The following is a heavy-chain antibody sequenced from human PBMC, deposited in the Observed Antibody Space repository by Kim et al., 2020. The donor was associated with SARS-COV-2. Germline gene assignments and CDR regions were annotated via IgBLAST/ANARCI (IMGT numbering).Heavy chain of an antibody. CDR1: GYTFTMYG. CDR3: ARDQGVGDY. D-gene: IGHD1-26*01. Sequence: ASVKVSCKASGYTFTMYGMHWVRQAPGQSLEWMGWINVGNGNTKFSEKFQGRVTITRDTSASTAYMDLSSLRSEATAVYFCARDQGVGDYWGQGARVTVSS. CDR2: INVGNGNT. V-gene: IGHV1-3*01. J-gene: IGHJ4*02.